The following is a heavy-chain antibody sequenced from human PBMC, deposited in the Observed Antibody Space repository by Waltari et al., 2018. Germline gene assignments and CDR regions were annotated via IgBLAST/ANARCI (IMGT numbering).Heavy chain of an antibody. Sequence: EVQLVQSGAEVKKPGESLKISCKGSGYSFTTYWIGWVRHMPGKGLEWMGNLYPADSDTRYSPSFQGQVTISADKSSSTAYLQWSSLRASDTAMYYCARALSDGDFDSWGQGTLVTVSS. V-gene: IGHV5-51*01. J-gene: IGHJ4*02. CDR2: LYPADSDT. CDR1: GYSFTTYW. CDR3: ARALSDGDFDS.